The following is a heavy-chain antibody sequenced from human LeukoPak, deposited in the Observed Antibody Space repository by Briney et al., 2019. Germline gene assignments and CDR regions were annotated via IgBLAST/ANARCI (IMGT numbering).Heavy chain of an antibody. CDR2: IYHSGST. CDR1: GGSINSDGYS. V-gene: IGHV4-30-2*01. J-gene: IGHJ4*02. CDR3: ASGEAAMDTRY. D-gene: IGHD5-18*01. Sequence: SETLSLTCAVSGGSINSDGYSWSWIRQPPGKGLEWIGYIYHSGSTYYNPSLKSRVTISVDRSKNQFSLKLSSVTAADTAVYYCASGEAAMDTRYWGQGTLVTVSS.